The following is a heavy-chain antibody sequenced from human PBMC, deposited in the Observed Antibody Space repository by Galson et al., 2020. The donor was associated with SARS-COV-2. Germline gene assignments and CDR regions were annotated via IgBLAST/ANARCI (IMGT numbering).Heavy chain of an antibody. CDR1: NYSISSHVY. D-gene: IGHD1-7*01. J-gene: IGHJ4*02. CDR2: IHFSGNT. Sequence: ASETLYLTCTVSNYSISSHVYWGWVRQFPGRGLEWIGNIHFSGNTHYNPSLKRRVTISVDTSKNQFSLKLTSVTAADTAVYYCARYQLLFPFDYWGRGALVTVSS. V-gene: IGHV4-38-2*02. CDR3: ARYQLLFPFDY.